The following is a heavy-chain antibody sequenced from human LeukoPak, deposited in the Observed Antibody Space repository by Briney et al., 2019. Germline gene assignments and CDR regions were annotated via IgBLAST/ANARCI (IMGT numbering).Heavy chain of an antibody. V-gene: IGHV4-61*10. CDR3: ARYGSGSYHFDY. CDR2: IYYSGST. J-gene: IGHJ4*02. Sequence: SQTLSLTCTVSGGSISSGSYYWSWIRQPAGKGLEWIGFIYYSGSTKYNPSLTSRVTISVDTSKNQFSLKLSSATAADTAVYYCARYGSGSYHFDYWGQGTLVTVSS. D-gene: IGHD3-10*01. CDR1: GGSISSGSYY.